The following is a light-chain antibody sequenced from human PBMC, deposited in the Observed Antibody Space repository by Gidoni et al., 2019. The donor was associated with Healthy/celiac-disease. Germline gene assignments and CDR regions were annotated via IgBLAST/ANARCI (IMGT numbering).Light chain of an antibody. V-gene: IGKV3-11*01. CDR3: QQRSNWPLT. Sequence: DSVLTQSPATLSLSPGERATLSCRASQSVSSYLAWYQQKPGPAPRLLIYDASNRATGIPAMFSGSGSGTDFTLTISSLEPEDFAVYYCQQRSNWPLTFXGXTKVEIK. J-gene: IGKJ4*01. CDR2: DAS. CDR1: QSVSSY.